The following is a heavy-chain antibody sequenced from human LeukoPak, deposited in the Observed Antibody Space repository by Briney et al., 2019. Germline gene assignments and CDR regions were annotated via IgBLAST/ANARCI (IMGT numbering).Heavy chain of an antibody. V-gene: IGHV4-39*07. CDR3: ARASWGIAAAGTGFFDY. J-gene: IGHJ4*02. CDR2: IYYSGST. D-gene: IGHD6-13*01. Sequence: SETLSLTCTVSGGSISSSSYYWGWIRQPPGKGLEWIGSIYYSGSTNYNPSLKSRLTISVDTSKNQFSLKLSSVTAADTAVYYCARASWGIAAAGTGFFDYWGQGTLVTVSS. CDR1: GGSISSSSYY.